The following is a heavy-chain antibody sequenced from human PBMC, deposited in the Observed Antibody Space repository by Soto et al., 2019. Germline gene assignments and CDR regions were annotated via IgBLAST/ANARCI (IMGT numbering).Heavy chain of an antibody. CDR2: ISYGGTT. D-gene: IGHD2-15*01. J-gene: IGHJ4*02. CDR1: GGSMNSGGYC. V-gene: IGHV4-31*03. Sequence: QVQLQESGPGLVKPSQTLSLTCTVSGGSMNSGGYCWNWIRQHPGAGLEWIGCISYGGTTSYNPSLNSRVTLSVDTSKHQFSLRLSSVTAADTAVYYCSRGILVWGQGTLITVSS. CDR3: SRGILV.